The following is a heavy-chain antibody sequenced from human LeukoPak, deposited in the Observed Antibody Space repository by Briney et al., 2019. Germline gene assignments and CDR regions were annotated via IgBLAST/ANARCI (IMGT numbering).Heavy chain of an antibody. D-gene: IGHD4-11*01. V-gene: IGHV3-33*06. CDR2: IWSDGSNR. Sequence: GTSLRLSCATSGFTFSHYGLHWVRQAPGKGLQWVAVIWSDGSNRYYGDPVKGRFTISRDNFQRTVYLQMNSLRAEDTAVYYCAKDAQRGFDYSNSLDNWGQGTLVTVSS. J-gene: IGHJ4*02. CDR1: GFTFSHYG. CDR3: AKDAQRGFDYSNSLDN.